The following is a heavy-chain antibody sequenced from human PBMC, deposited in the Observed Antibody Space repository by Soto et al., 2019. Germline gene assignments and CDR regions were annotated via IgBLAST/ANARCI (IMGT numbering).Heavy chain of an antibody. CDR3: AKDPAPEYYYDSSGPFDY. CDR1: GFTFSSYA. V-gene: IGHV3-23*01. CDR2: ISGSGGST. J-gene: IGHJ4*02. D-gene: IGHD3-22*01. Sequence: VSLRLSCAASGFTFSSYAMSWVRQAPGKGLEWVSAISGSGGSTYYADSVKGRFTISRDNSKNTLYLQMNSLRAEDTAVYYCAKDPAPEYYYDSSGPFDYWGQGTLVTVSS.